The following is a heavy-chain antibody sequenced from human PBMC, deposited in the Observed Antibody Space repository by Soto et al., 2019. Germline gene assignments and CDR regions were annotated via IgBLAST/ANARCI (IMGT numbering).Heavy chain of an antibody. V-gene: IGHV4-34*01. Sequence: SETLSLTCAVYDGSFSSYYWTWIRQPPGKGLEWIGEINHSGSSNYNPSLKSRVTISVDTSKNQFSLNLSSVTAADTAVYYCTGSQYYTSGSYYNGWFDSSRQGTLVNVSS. CDR1: DGSFSSYY. J-gene: IGHJ5*01. CDR2: INHSGSS. CDR3: TGSQYYTSGSYYNGWFDS. D-gene: IGHD3-10*01.